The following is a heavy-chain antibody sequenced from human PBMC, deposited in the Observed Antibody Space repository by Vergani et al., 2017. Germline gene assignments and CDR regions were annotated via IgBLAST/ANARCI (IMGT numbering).Heavy chain of an antibody. D-gene: IGHD3-22*01. CDR3: ARLYGRDSSGSKFFDY. J-gene: IGHJ4*02. CDR1: GYSFTNYC. V-gene: IGHV5-51*01. Sequence: EVQLVQSGAEVKKPGESLKISCQISGYSFTNYCIGWVRQMPGKGLEWMGIIHPADSDIRYSPSFQGKVTISVDKSISTAYLQRRSLGASDSAMYYCARLYGRDSSGSKFFDYWGQGTLVTVSS. CDR2: IHPADSDI.